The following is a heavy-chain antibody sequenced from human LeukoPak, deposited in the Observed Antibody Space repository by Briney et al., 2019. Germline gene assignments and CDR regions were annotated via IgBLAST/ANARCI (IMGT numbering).Heavy chain of an antibody. J-gene: IGHJ6*02. V-gene: IGHV4-34*01. CDR2: VDQSGDT. CDR1: GGSFSGYY. CDR3: VRGRGSRGYPPHDGMDV. Sequence: PSETLSLTCDVYGGSFSGYYWTWIRQSPGKGLEWIGEVDQSGDTNDNPSVKRRVAISADTSKNSVSLKLTSVTAADTAVYYCVRGRGSRGYPPHDGMDVWGQGTSVTVSS. D-gene: IGHD6-19*01.